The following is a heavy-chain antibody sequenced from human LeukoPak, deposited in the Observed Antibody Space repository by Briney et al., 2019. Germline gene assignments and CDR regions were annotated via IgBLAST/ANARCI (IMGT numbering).Heavy chain of an antibody. V-gene: IGHV3-7*01. CDR2: IKQDGTEK. CDR3: ASRGIVGRYSYGWDY. J-gene: IGHJ4*02. Sequence: GESLRLSCAASGSTFTTYWLGWVRQPPGKGLEWVANIKQDGTEKYYVDSVKGRFTISRDNAKKSLYLQMNSLRAEDTAVYYCASRGIVGRYSYGWDYWGQGTLVTVSS. D-gene: IGHD5-18*01. CDR1: GSTFTTYW.